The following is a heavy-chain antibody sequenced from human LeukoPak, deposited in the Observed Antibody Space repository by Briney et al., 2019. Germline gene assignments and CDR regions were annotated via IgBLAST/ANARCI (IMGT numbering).Heavy chain of an antibody. V-gene: IGHV3-23*01. CDR3: ATSTGYSSSWQTPNAY. D-gene: IGHD6-13*01. CDR2: ISGSGGST. Sequence: TGGSLRLSCAASGFTFSSYGMSWVRQAPGKGLEWVSAISGSGGSTYYTDSMKGRFTISRDNSKNTLYLQMSSLRAEDTAVYYCATSTGYSSSWQTPNAYWGQGTLVTVSS. CDR1: GFTFSSYG. J-gene: IGHJ4*02.